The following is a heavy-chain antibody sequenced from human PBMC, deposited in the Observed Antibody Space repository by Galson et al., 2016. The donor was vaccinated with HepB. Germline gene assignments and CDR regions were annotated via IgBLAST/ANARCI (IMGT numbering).Heavy chain of an antibody. CDR1: GFTVSNNY. CDR3: AVKTDLAPTAP. CDR2: IYSVGRT. Sequence: SLRLSCAASGFTVSNNYMSWVRQAPGKGLEWVSLIYSVGRTEYADSVKGRFAISRDTSKNILYLQMNSLRDEDTAVYYCAVKTDLAPTAPWGQGTLVTVSS. J-gene: IGHJ5*02. D-gene: IGHD6-13*01. V-gene: IGHV3-66*01.